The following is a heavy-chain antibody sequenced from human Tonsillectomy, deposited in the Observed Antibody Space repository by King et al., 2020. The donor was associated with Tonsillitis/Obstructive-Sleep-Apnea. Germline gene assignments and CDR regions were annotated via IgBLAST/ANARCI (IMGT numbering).Heavy chain of an antibody. CDR3: ARDPGVEDV. D-gene: IGHD2-8*01. V-gene: IGHV3-30*01. CDR1: GFTFSSYA. J-gene: IGHJ6*04. Sequence: VQLVESGGGVVQPGRSLRLSCAASGFTFSSYAMHWVRQAPGKGLEWVAVISYDGSNKYYAASVKGRFTISRDNSKNTLYLQMNSLRAEDTAVYYCARDPGVEDVWGKGTTVTVSS. CDR2: ISYDGSNK.